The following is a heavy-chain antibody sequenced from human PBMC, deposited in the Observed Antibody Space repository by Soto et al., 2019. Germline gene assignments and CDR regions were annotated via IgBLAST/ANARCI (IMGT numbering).Heavy chain of an antibody. D-gene: IGHD2-21*02. CDR2: INAGNGNT. Sequence: ASVKVSCKASGYTFTSYAMHWVRQAPGQRLEWMGWINAGNGNTKYSQKFQGRVTITRDTSASTAYMELSSLRSEDTAVYYCARESAAYCGGDCYSDYWGQGTLVTVSS. CDR1: GYTFTSYA. V-gene: IGHV1-3*01. J-gene: IGHJ4*02. CDR3: ARESAAYCGGDCYSDY.